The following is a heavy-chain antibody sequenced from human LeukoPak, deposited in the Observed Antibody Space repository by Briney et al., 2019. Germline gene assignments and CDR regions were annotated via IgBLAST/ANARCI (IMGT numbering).Heavy chain of an antibody. CDR3: ARGNDYYDSSGYYSSPYFDY. CDR2: ISYDGSSK. J-gene: IGHJ4*02. Sequence: GGSLRLSCAASGFTFSTYAMTWVRQAPGKGLEWVAVISYDGSSKYYADSVKGRFTISRDNSKNTLYLQMNSLRAEDTAVYYCARGNDYYDSSGYYSSPYFDYWGQGTLVTVSS. D-gene: IGHD3-22*01. V-gene: IGHV3-30*04. CDR1: GFTFSTYA.